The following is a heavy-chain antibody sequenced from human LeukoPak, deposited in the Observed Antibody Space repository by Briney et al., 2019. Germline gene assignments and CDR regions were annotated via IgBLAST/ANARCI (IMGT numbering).Heavy chain of an antibody. J-gene: IGHJ6*02. Sequence: PGGSLRLSCAASGFTFSSYAMHWVRQAPGKGLEYVSAISSNGGSTYYANSVKGRFTISRDNSKNTLYLQMNRLRAEDTAVYYCAKDRGYDILTAPLWFGYYYYGMDVWGQGTTVTVSS. V-gene: IGHV3-64*01. D-gene: IGHD3-9*01. CDR1: GFTFSSYA. CDR2: ISSNGGST. CDR3: AKDRGYDILTAPLWFGYYYYGMDV.